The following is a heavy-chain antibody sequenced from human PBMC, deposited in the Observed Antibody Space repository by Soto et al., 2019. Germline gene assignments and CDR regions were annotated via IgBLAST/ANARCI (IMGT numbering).Heavy chain of an antibody. CDR1: GFAVSDYA. CDR3: AKGRTFFDF. D-gene: IGHD3-16*01. Sequence: EVHLLESEGGLVQPGGSLRLSCAASGFAVSDYAMTWVRQAPGKGLEWVSDISDGDGATHYADSVKGRFTISRDDSKNTLYLQMDSLRAEDAAVYYCAKGRTFFDFWGQGTLVTVSS. V-gene: IGHV3-23*01. CDR2: ISDGDGAT. J-gene: IGHJ4*02.